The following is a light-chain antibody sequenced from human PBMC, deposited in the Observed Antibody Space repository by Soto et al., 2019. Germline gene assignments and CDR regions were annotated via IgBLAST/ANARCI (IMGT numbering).Light chain of an antibody. CDR3: QQYGSSPRT. CDR2: DAF. CDR1: QSVSNRY. J-gene: IGKJ4*01. Sequence: EILFTQSPGTLSLSPGETATLSCRASQSVSNRYLAWYQQKTGQPPRILMYDAFTRDADIPDRFSGSGSETDCTLTITRLDPEDFAVYYCQQYGSSPRTFGGGTKVDIK. V-gene: IGKV3-20*01.